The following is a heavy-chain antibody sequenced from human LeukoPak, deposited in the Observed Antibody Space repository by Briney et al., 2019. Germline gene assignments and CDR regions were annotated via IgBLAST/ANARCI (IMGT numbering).Heavy chain of an antibody. V-gene: IGHV1-18*01. CDR1: GYTFTSYG. D-gene: IGHD3-22*01. J-gene: IGHJ4*02. Sequence: ASVKVSYKASGYTFTSYGISWVRQAPGQGLEWMGWISAYNGNTRYAQKVQGRVTMTTDTSTSTAYMELRSLRSDDTAVYYCARADDSSGYYGRGNNFDYWGQGTLVTVSS. CDR2: ISAYNGNT. CDR3: ARADDSSGYYGRGNNFDY.